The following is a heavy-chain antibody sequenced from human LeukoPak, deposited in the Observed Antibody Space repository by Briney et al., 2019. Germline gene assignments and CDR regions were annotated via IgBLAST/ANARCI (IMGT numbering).Heavy chain of an antibody. CDR2: ISSSGSTI. J-gene: IGHJ4*02. Sequence: QPGGSLRLSCAASGFTFSSYSMNWVRQAPGKGLEWVSYISSSGSTIYYADSVKGRFTISRDNAKNSLYLQMNSLRAEDTAVYYCARDSPGIAVAGTFLFDYWGQGTLVTVSS. V-gene: IGHV3-48*01. CDR1: GFTFSSYS. D-gene: IGHD6-19*01. CDR3: ARDSPGIAVAGTFLFDY.